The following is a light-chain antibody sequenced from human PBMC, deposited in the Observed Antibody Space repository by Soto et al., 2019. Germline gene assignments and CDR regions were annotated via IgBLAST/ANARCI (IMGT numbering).Light chain of an antibody. J-gene: IGKJ1*01. Sequence: DIQMTQSPSTLSASIGDRVTITCRASQTISSWLAWYQQKPGKAPNLLIYKASTLQSGVPSRFSGSGSETEFTLTISSLQPDDTATYYCQQYKTFWTVGQGTKVEIK. CDR2: KAS. CDR1: QTISSW. CDR3: QQYKTFWT. V-gene: IGKV1-5*03.